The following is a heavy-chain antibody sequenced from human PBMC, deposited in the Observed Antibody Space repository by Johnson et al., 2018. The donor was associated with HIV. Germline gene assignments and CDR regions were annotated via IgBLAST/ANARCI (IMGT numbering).Heavy chain of an antibody. CDR2: ISSSGSSK. CDR3: ARDADISLGVAGAFDI. D-gene: IGHD3-9*01. J-gene: IGHJ3*02. CDR1: GFTFNMYA. Sequence: VQLVESGGGLVQPGGSLRLSCAASGFTFNMYAMIWVRQAPGKGLEWISAISSSGSSKYYTDSVKGRFTISRDNSKNTLDLQMNSLRAEDTAVYYCARDADISLGVAGAFDIWGQGTMVTVSA. V-gene: IGHV3-23*04.